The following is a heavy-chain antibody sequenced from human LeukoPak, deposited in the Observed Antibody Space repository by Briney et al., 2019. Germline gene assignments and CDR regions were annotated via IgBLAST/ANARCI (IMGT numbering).Heavy chain of an antibody. D-gene: IGHD3-3*01. CDR2: IYYSGST. CDR3: ARITDRTIFGEIMHGFDI. CDR1: GGSISSYY. Sequence: SETLSLTCTVSGGSISSYYWSWIRQPPGKGLEWIGYIYYSGSTNYNPSLKSRVTISVDTSNNQFPLRLSSVTAADTAVYYCARITDRTIFGEIMHGFDIWGQGTPVTVSS. V-gene: IGHV4-59*08. J-gene: IGHJ3*02.